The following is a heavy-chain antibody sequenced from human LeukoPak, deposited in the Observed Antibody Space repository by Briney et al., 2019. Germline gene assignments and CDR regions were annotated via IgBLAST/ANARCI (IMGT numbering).Heavy chain of an antibody. CDR3: ARDTGGRYRLPFNFEY. V-gene: IGHV1-18*01. CDR1: GYTFTTYG. CDR2: ISAYSGIT. D-gene: IGHD1-26*01. Sequence: ASVKVSCKASGYTFTTYGISWVRQAPGQGLEWMGWISAYSGITNYAPNLQGRVTMTTDTSTSTAYMELRSLSSDDTAVYYCARDTGGRYRLPFNFEYWGQGTLVTVSS. J-gene: IGHJ4*02.